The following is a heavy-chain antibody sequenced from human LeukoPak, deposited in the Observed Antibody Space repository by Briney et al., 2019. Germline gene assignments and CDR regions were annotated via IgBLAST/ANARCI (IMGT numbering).Heavy chain of an antibody. CDR1: GFTFRSYG. D-gene: IGHD6-13*01. Sequence: GRSLRLSCAASGFTFRSYGMHWVRQAPGKGLEWVAVISYDGGNKYYADSVTGRFTISRDNSKNTLYLQMNSLRPEDTAVFYCARDRVAAAGTLDYWGQGTLVTVSS. CDR3: ARDRVAAAGTLDY. J-gene: IGHJ4*02. CDR2: ISYDGGNK. V-gene: IGHV3-30*19.